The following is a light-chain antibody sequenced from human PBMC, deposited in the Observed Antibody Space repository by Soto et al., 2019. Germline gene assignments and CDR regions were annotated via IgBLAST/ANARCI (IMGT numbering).Light chain of an antibody. J-gene: IGKJ2*01. Sequence: EIVMTQSPATLSVSPGERATLSCRASQSVSSNLAWYQQKPGQAPRLLIYGASTRATGIPARFSGSGSGTEFNLTLSSLQSEDFEVYYYQQYNNWPYTFGHGTKLEIK. CDR2: GAS. V-gene: IGKV3-15*01. CDR1: QSVSSN. CDR3: QQYNNWPYT.